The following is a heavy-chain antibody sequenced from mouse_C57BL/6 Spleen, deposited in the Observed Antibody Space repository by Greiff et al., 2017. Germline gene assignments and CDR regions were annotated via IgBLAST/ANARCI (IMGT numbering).Heavy chain of an antibody. CDR1: GYSITSGYY. Sequence: SGPFPVKPSQSLSLTCSVTGYSITSGYYWNWIRQFPGNKLEWMGYISYDGSNNYNPSLKNRISITRDTSKNQFFLKLNSVTTEDTATYYCARYLTWYFDVWGTGTTVTVSS. V-gene: IGHV3-6*01. CDR2: ISYDGSN. CDR3: ARYLTWYFDV. J-gene: IGHJ1*03.